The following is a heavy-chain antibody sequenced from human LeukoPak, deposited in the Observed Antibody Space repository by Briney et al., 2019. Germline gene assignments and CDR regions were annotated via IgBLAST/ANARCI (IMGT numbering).Heavy chain of an antibody. CDR1: GGSISGYY. Sequence: SETLSLTCTVSGGSISGYYWSWIRQPPGKGLEWIGYIYYSGSTNYNPSLKSRVTISVDTSKKQFSLKRSSVTAAATAVYYCAIRSRDGYNYVYYCDYWGQGTLVTVS. V-gene: IGHV4-59*08. CDR2: IYYSGST. J-gene: IGHJ4*02. D-gene: IGHD5-24*01. CDR3: AIRSRDGYNYVYYCDY.